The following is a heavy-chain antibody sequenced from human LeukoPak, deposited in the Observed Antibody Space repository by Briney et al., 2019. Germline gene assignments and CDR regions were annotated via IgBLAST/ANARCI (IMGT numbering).Heavy chain of an antibody. V-gene: IGHV4-39*07. Sequence: PSETLSLTCSVSGVSISSGSNYWGWIRQPPGKTLEWIGSIYYSGSTYYNPSLKSRVTISVDTSKNQFSLKLSSVTAADTAVYYCARDSVDTAGIALDYWGQGTLVTVSS. CDR1: GVSISSGSNY. CDR2: IYYSGST. J-gene: IGHJ4*02. CDR3: ARDSVDTAGIALDY. D-gene: IGHD5-18*01.